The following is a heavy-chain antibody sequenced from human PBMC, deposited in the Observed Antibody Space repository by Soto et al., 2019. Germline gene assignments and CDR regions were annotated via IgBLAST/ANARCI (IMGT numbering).Heavy chain of an antibody. CDR2: MHRNGGST. J-gene: IGHJ5*01. V-gene: IGHV3-20*04. Sequence: GSLRLSCAVSGFSLDEYGMSWVRQAPGKGPEWVSGMHRNGGSTGYADSVKGRFTISRDDAKNSLYLQMNSLRAEDTAFYYCARDHRWGYEYGDYGDSWGHGTLVTVS. D-gene: IGHD4-17*01. CDR3: ARDHRWGYEYGDYGDS. CDR1: GFSLDEYG.